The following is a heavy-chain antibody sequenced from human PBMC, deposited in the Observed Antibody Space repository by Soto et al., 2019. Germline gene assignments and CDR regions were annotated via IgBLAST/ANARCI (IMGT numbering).Heavy chain of an antibody. CDR1: GCSLSSYY. CDR2: SYYSGST. CDR3: ARRYGGNFDY. J-gene: IGHJ4*02. Sequence: QVQLQESGPGLVKPSETLALTCTVSGCSLSSYYWSWFRQPTGKGLEWIGYSYYSGSTNYNPSLKSLVTISVDTSKNQFSLKLSSVTVSETAMYYCARRYGGNFDYWGQGTLVTVSS. D-gene: IGHD1-26*01. V-gene: IGHV4-59*08.